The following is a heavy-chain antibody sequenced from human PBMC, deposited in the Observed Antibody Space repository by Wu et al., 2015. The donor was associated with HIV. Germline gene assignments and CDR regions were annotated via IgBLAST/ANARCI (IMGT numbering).Heavy chain of an antibody. CDR2: IIPIFGTA. CDR3: ARGRPPDLYRYDYVWGRTDAFDI. V-gene: IGHV1-69*13. Sequence: QVQLVQSGAEVKKPGSSVKVSCKASGGTFSSYAISWVRQAPGQGLEWMGRIIPIFGTANYAQKFQGRVTITADESTSTAYMELSSLRSEDTAVYYCARGRPPDLYRYDYVWGRTDAFDIWGQGTMVTVSS. J-gene: IGHJ3*02. D-gene: IGHD3-16*01. CDR1: GGTFSSYA.